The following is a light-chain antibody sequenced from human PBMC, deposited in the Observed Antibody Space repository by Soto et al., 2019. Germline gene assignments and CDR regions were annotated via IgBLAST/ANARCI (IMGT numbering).Light chain of an antibody. CDR3: QSYDSSLSALV. CDR2: GNS. CDR1: SSNIGAGYD. Sequence: QSVLTQPPSVSGAPGQRVTISCTGSSSNIGAGYDVHWYQQLPGTAPKLLIYGNSNRASGVPDRFSGSKSGTSASLAITGLQAEDEADYCCQSYDSSLSALVFGGGTQLTVL. V-gene: IGLV1-40*01. J-gene: IGLJ2*01.